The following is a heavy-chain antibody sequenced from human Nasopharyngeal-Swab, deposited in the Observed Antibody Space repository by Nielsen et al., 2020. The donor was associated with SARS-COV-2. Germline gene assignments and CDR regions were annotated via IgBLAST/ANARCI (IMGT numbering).Heavy chain of an antibody. D-gene: IGHD2-2*01. J-gene: IGHJ4*01. Sequence: GESLKISCNGSGYSYTSYWIGWVRQMPGKGLEWMGRINPTDSYTNYSPSFQGHVTISADKSISTAYLQWSSLKASDTAMYFCARVGPSCFDYLGHGTPVTVTS. CDR1: GYSYTSYW. V-gene: IGHV5-10-1*01. CDR2: INPTDSYT. CDR3: ARVGPSCFDY.